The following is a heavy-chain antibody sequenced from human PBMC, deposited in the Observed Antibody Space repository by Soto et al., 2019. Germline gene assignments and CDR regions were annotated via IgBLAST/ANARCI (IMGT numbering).Heavy chain of an antibody. V-gene: IGHV4-39*01. CDR2: IYYSGST. J-gene: IGHJ4*02. D-gene: IGHD3-22*01. Sequence: SYTLSLTCPLSSCSISSSSYYWGWIRQPPGQGLEWIGSIYYSGSTYYNPSLKSRVTISVDTSKNQFSLKLRSVTAADKAVYYCARRSGRYYDSSGYYDYWGQGTRVTV. CDR3: ARRSGRYYDSSGYYDY. CDR1: SCSISSSSYY.